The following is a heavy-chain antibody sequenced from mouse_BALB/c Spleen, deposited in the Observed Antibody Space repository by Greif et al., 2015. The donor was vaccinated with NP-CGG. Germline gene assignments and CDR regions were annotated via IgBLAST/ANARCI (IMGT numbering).Heavy chain of an antibody. Sequence: QVQLQQSGAELARPGASVKMSCKASGYTFTSYTMHWVKQRPGQGLEWIGYINPSSGYTNYNQKFKDKATLTADKSSSTAYMQLSSLTSEDSAVYYCARLVPLYGSSPYYFDYWGQGTTLTVSS. D-gene: IGHD1-1*01. CDR3: ARLVPLYGSSPYYFDY. V-gene: IGHV1-4*01. CDR1: GYTFTSYT. J-gene: IGHJ2*01. CDR2: INPSSGYT.